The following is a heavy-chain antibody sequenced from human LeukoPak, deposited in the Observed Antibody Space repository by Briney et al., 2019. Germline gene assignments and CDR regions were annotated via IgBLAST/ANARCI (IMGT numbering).Heavy chain of an antibody. CDR2: IKEDGSEK. V-gene: IGHV3-7*04. J-gene: IGHJ4*02. CDR3: ARAGFDY. CDR1: GFPFSSYW. Sequence: GGSLRLSCAASGFPFSSYWMSWVRQAPGKGLEWVANIKEDGSEKYYVDSVKGRFTISRDNAKNSLYLQMNSLKAEGTAVYYCARAGFDYWGQGTLVTVSS.